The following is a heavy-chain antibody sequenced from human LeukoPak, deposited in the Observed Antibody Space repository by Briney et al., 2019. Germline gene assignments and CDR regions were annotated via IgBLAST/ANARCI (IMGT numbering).Heavy chain of an antibody. V-gene: IGHV3-33*01. Sequence: GGSLRLSCAASGFTFSSYGMHWVRQAPGKGLEWVAVIWYDGSNKYYADSVKGRFTISRDNSKNTLYLQMNSLRAEDTAVYYCARGFYYYDSSGYVSYLRFDDYWGQGTLGTVSS. CDR3: ARGFYYYDSSGYVSYLRFDDY. CDR2: IWYDGSNK. CDR1: GFTFSSYG. J-gene: IGHJ4*02. D-gene: IGHD3-22*01.